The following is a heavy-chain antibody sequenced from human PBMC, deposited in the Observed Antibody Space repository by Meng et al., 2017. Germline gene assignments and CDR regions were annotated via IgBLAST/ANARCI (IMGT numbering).Heavy chain of an antibody. J-gene: IGHJ4*02. D-gene: IGHD3-10*01. CDR3: ASMGY. CDR1: SFTFSSYA. Sequence: QVQVWEWWGGVVQHGRSLVLSRAASSFTFSSYAMHWVRQAPGKGLEWVAVISYDGSNKYYADSVKGRFTISRDNSKNTLYLQMNSLRAEDTAVYYCASMGYWGQGTLVTVSS. CDR2: ISYDGSNK. V-gene: IGHV3-30*01.